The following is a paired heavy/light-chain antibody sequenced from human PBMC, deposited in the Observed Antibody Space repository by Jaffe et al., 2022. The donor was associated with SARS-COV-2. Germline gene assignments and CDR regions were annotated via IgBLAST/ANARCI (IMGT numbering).Light chain of an antibody. CDR2: RND. V-gene: IGLV1-47*01. Sequence: QSILTQPPSASGTPGQRVTISCSGSSSNIGSHYVYWYQQLPGTAPKLLIYRNDQRPSGVPDRFSGSKSGSSASLAISGLRSEDEADYYCAAWDDRMSGFWVFGGGTKLTVL. J-gene: IGLJ3*02. CDR3: AAWDDRMSGFWV. CDR1: SSNIGSHY.
Heavy chain of an antibody. Sequence: QVQLQESGPGLVKPSQTLSLTCTVSGDSISSGSYYWSWIRQPAGKGLEWIGRMHTSGSTNYNPSLKSRVTILVDTSKNHFSLKLSSVTAADTAVYYCAREGSVRGVIMFFDSWGQGTLVTVSS. CDR3: AREGSVRGVIMFFDS. D-gene: IGHD3-10*01. CDR2: MHTSGST. J-gene: IGHJ4*02. CDR1: GDSISSGSYY. V-gene: IGHV4-61*02.